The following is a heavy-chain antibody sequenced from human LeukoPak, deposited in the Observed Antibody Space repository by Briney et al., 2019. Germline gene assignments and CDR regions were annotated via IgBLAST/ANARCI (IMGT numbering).Heavy chain of an antibody. J-gene: IGHJ6*03. CDR2: TSGTG. D-gene: IGHD2-2*03. CDR1: GDSISSHY. V-gene: IGHV4-4*07. CDR3: ARDSMAIVVVPAAQIDYYYYYYIDV. Sequence: SETLSLTCTVSGDSISSHYLGWIRQPAGKGLEWIGITSGTGNYNPSLKSRVSMSVDTSRNLVSLTLTSVTAADTAVYYCARDSMAIVVVPAAQIDYYYYYYIDVWGKGTTVTVSS.